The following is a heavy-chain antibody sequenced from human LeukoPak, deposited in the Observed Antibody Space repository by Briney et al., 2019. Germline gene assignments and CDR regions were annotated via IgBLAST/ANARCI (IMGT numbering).Heavy chain of an antibody. D-gene: IGHD2-2*01. CDR3: ARDMRRYCSSTSCPPSDP. J-gene: IGHJ5*02. V-gene: IGHV4-34*01. CDR1: GGSFSGYY. CDR2: INHSGST. Sequence: PSETLSLTCAVYGGSFSGYYWSWIRQPPGKGLEWIWEINHSGSTNYNPSLKSRVTISVDTSKNQFSLKLSSVTAADTAVYYCARDMRRYCSSTSCPPSDPWGQGTLVTVSS.